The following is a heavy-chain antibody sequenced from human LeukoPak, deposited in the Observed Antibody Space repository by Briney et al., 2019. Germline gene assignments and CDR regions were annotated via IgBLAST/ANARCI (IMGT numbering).Heavy chain of an antibody. D-gene: IGHD3-10*01. CDR2: IYHSGRT. Sequence: SETLSLTCSVSGDSINGGYYWGWIRQPPGKGLQWIATIYHSGRTYYNPSFTSRATISVDTSKNQFSLKLTSVTAADSAVYYCARDRPDYYASGSYGPNYFDSWGQGTLVTVSS. J-gene: IGHJ4*02. CDR3: ARDRPDYYASGSYGPNYFDS. CDR1: GDSINGGYY. V-gene: IGHV4-38-2*02.